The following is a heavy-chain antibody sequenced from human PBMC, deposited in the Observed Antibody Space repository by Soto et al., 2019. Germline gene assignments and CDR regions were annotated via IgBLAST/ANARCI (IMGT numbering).Heavy chain of an antibody. Sequence: QVHLQQWGAGLLKSSETLSLTCAVYGGSVNGYYWNWIRQPPGKGLEWIGEINHTGGTHYNPSLKSRVTVSVDTSKNQFSMRLSSVTAADTAIYYCATRITVFGLLMPPFDPWGQGTQVTVSS. D-gene: IGHD3-3*01. CDR1: GGSVNGYY. V-gene: IGHV4-34*02. CDR3: ATRITVFGLLMPPFDP. J-gene: IGHJ5*02. CDR2: INHTGGT.